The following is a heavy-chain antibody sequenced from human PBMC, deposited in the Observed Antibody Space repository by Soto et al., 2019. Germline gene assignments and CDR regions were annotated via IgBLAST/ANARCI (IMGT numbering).Heavy chain of an antibody. D-gene: IGHD3-3*01. CDR1: GGTFSSYA. Sequence: GASVKVSCKASGGTFSSYAISWVRQAPGQGLEWMGGIIPIFGTANYAQKFQGRVTITADESTSTAYMELSSLRSEDTAVYYCARPAGKDDFWSGYYPYYYYYYGMDVWGQGTTVTVSS. CDR2: IIPIFGTA. V-gene: IGHV1-69*13. J-gene: IGHJ6*02. CDR3: ARPAGKDDFWSGYYPYYYYYYGMDV.